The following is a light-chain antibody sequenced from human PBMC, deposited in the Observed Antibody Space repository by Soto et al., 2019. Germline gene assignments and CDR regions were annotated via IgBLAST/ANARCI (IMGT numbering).Light chain of an antibody. V-gene: IGLV2-14*01. J-gene: IGLJ3*02. Sequence: QSALTQPASVSGSPGQSITISCTGTSSDVGGYNYVSWYQQYPGKAPKIIIYDVSNRPSGVSDRFSGSKSGNTASLTISGLQAEDEGDYYCSSYTSSSIVVFGGGTQLTVL. CDR1: SSDVGGYNY. CDR3: SSYTSSSIVV. CDR2: DVS.